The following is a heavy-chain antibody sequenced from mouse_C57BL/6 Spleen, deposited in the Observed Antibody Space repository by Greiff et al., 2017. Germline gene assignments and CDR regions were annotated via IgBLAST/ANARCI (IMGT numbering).Heavy chain of an antibody. J-gene: IGHJ1*03. CDR2: IHPNSGST. Sequence: VQLQQSGAELVKPGASVKLSCKASGYTFTSYWMPWVKQRPGQGLEWIGMIHPNSGSTNYNEKFKGKATLTVDKSSSTAYMQLSSLTSEDSAVYYCARGTTVVAKGYFDVWGTGTTVTGS. CDR3: ARGTTVVAKGYFDV. V-gene: IGHV1-64*01. CDR1: GYTFTSYW. D-gene: IGHD1-1*01.